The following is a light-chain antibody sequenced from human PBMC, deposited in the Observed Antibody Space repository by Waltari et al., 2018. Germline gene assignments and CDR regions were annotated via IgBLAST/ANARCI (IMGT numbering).Light chain of an antibody. CDR1: SSDVGGYNY. CDR2: DIN. Sequence: QSALTQPRPVSGSPGQSVTISCTGTSSDVGGYNYVSWYQQHPDKAPKPIIYDINKRPSGVPDRFSGSKSGNTASLTISGLQAEDEADYYCCSYVGSNIYWVFGGGTKLTVL. V-gene: IGLV2-11*01. J-gene: IGLJ3*02. CDR3: CSYVGSNIYWV.